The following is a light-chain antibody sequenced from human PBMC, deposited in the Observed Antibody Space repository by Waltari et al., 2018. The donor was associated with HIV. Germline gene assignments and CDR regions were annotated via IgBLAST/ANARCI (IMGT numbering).Light chain of an antibody. CDR3: LLYMASGRV. Sequence: QTVVTQEPSFSVSPWGTLTLTCGLSSGSVPSASSPIWYQQTTGQPPRTLIYNTDTRSSGVPDRFSGSIVWNKAALTITGAQSEDESDYYCLLYMASGRVFGGGTRLTVL. CDR2: NTD. CDR1: SGSVPSASS. J-gene: IGLJ3*02. V-gene: IGLV8-61*01.